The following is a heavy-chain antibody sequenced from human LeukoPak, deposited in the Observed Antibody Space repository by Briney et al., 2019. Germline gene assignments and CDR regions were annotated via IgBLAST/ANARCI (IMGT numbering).Heavy chain of an antibody. CDR3: ARDSSGYQ. CDR1: GFTFSIHW. J-gene: IGHJ4*02. Sequence: GGPLRLSCAASGFTFSIHWMSWVRQAPGKGLEWVANIKEDGSEKYYGDSVKGRFTISRDNAKNSLYLQMNSLRAEDTAVYYCARDSSGYQWGQGTLDTVSS. D-gene: IGHD3-22*01. V-gene: IGHV3-7*01. CDR2: IKEDGSEK.